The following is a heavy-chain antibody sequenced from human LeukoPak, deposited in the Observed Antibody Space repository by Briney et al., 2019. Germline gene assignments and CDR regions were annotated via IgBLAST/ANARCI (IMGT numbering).Heavy chain of an antibody. CDR2: IYYSGST. Sequence: PSETLSLTCIVSGGSISSSSYYWGWIRQPPGKGLEWIGSIYYSGSTYYNPSLKSRVTISVDTSKNQFSLKLSSVTAADTAVYYCARWGYYPPRGHFDYWGQGTLVTVSS. CDR3: ARWGYYPPRGHFDY. D-gene: IGHD3-22*01. V-gene: IGHV4-39*01. CDR1: GGSISSSSYY. J-gene: IGHJ4*02.